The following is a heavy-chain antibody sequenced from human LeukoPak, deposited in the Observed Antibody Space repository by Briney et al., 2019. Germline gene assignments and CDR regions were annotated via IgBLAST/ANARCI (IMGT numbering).Heavy chain of an antibody. CDR1: GESFSGYY. CDR2: INHSGST. D-gene: IGHD3-10*01. J-gene: IGHJ4*02. V-gene: IGHV4-34*01. Sequence: PSETLSLTCAVYGESFSGYYWSWIRQPPGKGLEWIGEINHSGSTNYNPSLKSRVTISVDTSKNQFSLKLSSVTAADTAVYYCARQSSGSYYSYFDYWGQGTLVTVSS. CDR3: ARQSSGSYYSYFDY.